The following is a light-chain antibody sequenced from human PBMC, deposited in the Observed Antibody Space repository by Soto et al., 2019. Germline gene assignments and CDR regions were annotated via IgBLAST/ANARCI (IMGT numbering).Light chain of an antibody. CDR3: QQFRSRPWT. Sequence: DIVMTQSPASLSVSPGERVTISCRASQSVSSYLAWYQQKPGQAPKLLIYAASRLATGIPARFSGSGSGTEFTLTISSLQSEDFAIYYCQQFRSRPWTFGQGTRVEIK. J-gene: IGKJ1*01. CDR2: AAS. CDR1: QSVSSY. V-gene: IGKV3D-15*01.